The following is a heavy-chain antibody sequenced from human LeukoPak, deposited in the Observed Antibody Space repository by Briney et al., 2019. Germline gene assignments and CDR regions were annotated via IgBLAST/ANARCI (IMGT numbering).Heavy chain of an antibody. V-gene: IGHV5-51*01. CDR2: IYPGDSDT. J-gene: IGHJ4*02. Sequence: GETLKISRKGSGYSFTSYWIGWVRQMPGKGLEWMGMIYPGDSDTRYSPSFQGQVTISADKSISTAYLQWSSLKASDTAMYYCARRPRSGWLDYWGQGTLVTVSS. CDR1: GYSFTSYW. CDR3: ARRPRSGWLDY. D-gene: IGHD6-19*01.